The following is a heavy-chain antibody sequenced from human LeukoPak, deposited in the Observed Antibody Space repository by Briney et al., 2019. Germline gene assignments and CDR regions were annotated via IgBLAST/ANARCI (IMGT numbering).Heavy chain of an antibody. CDR1: GSSISSSNW. CDR3: ARDDRSGYYDD. CDR2: IYHTGSP. V-gene: IGHV4-4*02. Sequence: PSETLSLTCAVSGSSISSSNWWSWVRQPPGKGLEWIGEIYHTGSPNYNPSLKSRVTISVDKSKNQLSLKLDSVTAADTAVYYCARDDRSGYYDDWGQGTLVTVSS. D-gene: IGHD3-22*01. J-gene: IGHJ4*02.